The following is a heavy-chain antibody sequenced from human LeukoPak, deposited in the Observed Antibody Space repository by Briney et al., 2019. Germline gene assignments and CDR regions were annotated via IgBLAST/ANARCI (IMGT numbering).Heavy chain of an antibody. Sequence: SETLSLTCTVSGGSTSSGSYYWSWIRQPAGKGLEWIGRIYTSGSTNYNPSLKSRVTISVDTSKNQFSLKLSSVTAADTAVYYCARTPYYYDSSGYLPFDYWGQGTLVTLSS. CDR2: IYTSGST. J-gene: IGHJ4*02. CDR3: ARTPYYYDSSGYLPFDY. D-gene: IGHD3-22*01. CDR1: GGSTSSGSYY. V-gene: IGHV4-61*02.